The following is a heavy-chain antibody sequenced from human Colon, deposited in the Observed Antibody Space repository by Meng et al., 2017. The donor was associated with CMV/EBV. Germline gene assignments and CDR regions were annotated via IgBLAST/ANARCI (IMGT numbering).Heavy chain of an antibody. CDR1: GGSISSSSYY. J-gene: IGHJ4*02. CDR3: ARQGPIYYGSGGQIDY. D-gene: IGHD3-10*01. Sequence: SETLSLTCTVSGGSISSSSYYWGWIRPPPGKGLEWIGSVYYSGSTYYNPSLKSRVTISVDTSKNQFSLKLSSVTAADSAVYYCARQGPIYYGSGGQIDYWGQGTLVTVSS. CDR2: VYYSGST. V-gene: IGHV4-39*07.